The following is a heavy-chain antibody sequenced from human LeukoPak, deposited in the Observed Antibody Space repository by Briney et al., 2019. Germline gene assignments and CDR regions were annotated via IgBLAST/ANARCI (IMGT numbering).Heavy chain of an antibody. Sequence: GGSLRLSCEASGYSFSNHEMNWVRQAPGKGLEWLSYINSGGTTKYYADSVKGRFTISRDNAKNSLYLQMNSLRADDTAVYYCARDRPRSDSYYVFDYCGQGNLVIVSS. CDR2: INSGGTTK. CDR3: ARDRPRSDSYYVFDY. CDR1: GYSFSNHE. D-gene: IGHD3-10*01. V-gene: IGHV3-48*03. J-gene: IGHJ4*02.